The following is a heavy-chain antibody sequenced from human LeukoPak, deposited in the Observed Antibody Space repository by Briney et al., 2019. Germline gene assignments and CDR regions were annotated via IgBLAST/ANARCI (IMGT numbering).Heavy chain of an antibody. CDR1: GFTGSDNH. CDR2: TYSDGKT. CDR3: ARGSWAASAGHY. J-gene: IGHJ4*01. D-gene: IGHD2-15*01. V-gene: IGHV3-53*01. Sequence: GSLRLSCAASGFTGSDNHMSWVRQASGKGVEWVSVTYSDGKTYYGDSVKDRFTISRDKSKNTLYLQMNRLRAEDTAVYYCARGSWAASAGHYWGQGALVTVSS.